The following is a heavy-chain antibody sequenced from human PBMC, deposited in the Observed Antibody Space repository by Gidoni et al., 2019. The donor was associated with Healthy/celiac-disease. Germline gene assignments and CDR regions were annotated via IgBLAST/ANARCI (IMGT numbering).Heavy chain of an antibody. J-gene: IGHJ6*02. D-gene: IGHD1-1*01. CDR1: GGTFSSYA. V-gene: IGHV1-69*12. CDR3: ARVSVPHSNYYYGMDV. Sequence: QVQLVQAGAEVKKPGSSVKVSCKASGGTFSSYAISWVRQAPGKGLEWMGGIIPIVGTANYAQKFQGRVTITADESTSTAYMELSSLRSEDTAVYYCARVSVPHSNYYYGMDVWGQGTTVTVSS. CDR2: IIPIVGTA.